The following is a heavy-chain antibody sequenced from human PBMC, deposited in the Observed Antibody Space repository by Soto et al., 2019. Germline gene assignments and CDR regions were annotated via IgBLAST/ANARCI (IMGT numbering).Heavy chain of an antibody. CDR2: SSAHNRNT. J-gene: IGHJ4*02. Sequence: TLYYNPAGNTFTSQGITWVRQAPGQWLEWMGWSSAHNRNTNYAQNLQGRVTMTTDTSTSTAYMELRSLRSDDTAVYYCARDSSSTNCYLNEWGRGAVLAVSS. D-gene: IGHD2-2*01. CDR1: GNTFTSQG. V-gene: IGHV1-18*01. CDR3: ARDSSSTNCYLNE.